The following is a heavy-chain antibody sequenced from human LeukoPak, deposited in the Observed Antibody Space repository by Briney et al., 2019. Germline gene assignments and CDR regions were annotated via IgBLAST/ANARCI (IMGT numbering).Heavy chain of an antibody. V-gene: IGHV3-21*01. CDR1: GFSFSDYS. CDR2: ISSYSTYI. J-gene: IGHJ4*02. CDR3: ARDSFAGYDSSGYSSYDY. Sequence: GSLRLSCAASGFSFSDYSMNWVRQAPGRGLEWVSFISSYSTYIYYADSLKGRFTISRDNAKNSLYLQMNSLRAEDTAVYYCARDSFAGYDSSGYSSYDYWGQGTLVTVSS. D-gene: IGHD3-22*01.